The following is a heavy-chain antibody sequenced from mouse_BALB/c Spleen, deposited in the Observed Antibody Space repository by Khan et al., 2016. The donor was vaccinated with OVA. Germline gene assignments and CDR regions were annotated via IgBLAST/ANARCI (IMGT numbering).Heavy chain of an antibody. CDR3: ERRTTGYTMDS. CDR1: GYTFTSNT. CDR2: INPRSGYT. V-gene: IGHV1-4*01. D-gene: IGHD2-14*01. Sequence: QVQLKQSGAELARPGASMRMSCKASGYTFTSNTMHWIKQRPGQGLEWIGYINPRSGYTNYNQHFKDKATLTADKSSSTAYMQLSSLTSEDSAVYYCERRTTGYTMDSWGQGTAVTVSS. J-gene: IGHJ4*01.